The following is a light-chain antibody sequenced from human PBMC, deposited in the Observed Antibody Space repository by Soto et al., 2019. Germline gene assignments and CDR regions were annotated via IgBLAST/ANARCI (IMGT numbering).Light chain of an antibody. CDR3: SSYTSSSSYV. V-gene: IGLV2-14*01. Sequence: QSVLTQPASVSGSPGQSITISCTGTSSDVGGYNYVSWYQQHPGKAPKHMIYEVSNRPSGVSNRFSGSKSGNTASLTISGLQAEDEADYYCSSYTSSSSYVFGTGTKLTVL. J-gene: IGLJ1*01. CDR2: EVS. CDR1: SSDVGGYNY.